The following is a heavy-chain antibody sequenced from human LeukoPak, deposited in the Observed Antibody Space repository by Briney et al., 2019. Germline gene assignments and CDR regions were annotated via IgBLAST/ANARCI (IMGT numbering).Heavy chain of an antibody. CDR1: GYSISSGYY. V-gene: IGHV4-38-2*02. CDR2: IYHSGST. CDR3: ARDGAPSLGISDY. D-gene: IGHD7-27*01. J-gene: IGHJ4*02. Sequence: SETLSLTCAVSGYSISSGYYWGWIRQPPGKGLEWIGSIYHSGSTYYNPSLKSRVTISVDTSKNQFSLKLSSVTAADTAVYYCARDGAPSLGISDYWGQGTLVTVSS.